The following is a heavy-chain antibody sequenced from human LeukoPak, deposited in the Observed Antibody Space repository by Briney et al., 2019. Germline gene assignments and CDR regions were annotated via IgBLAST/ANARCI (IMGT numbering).Heavy chain of an antibody. CDR2: IDPSDSYT. CDR1: GYSFTSYW. Sequence: GESLKISCKGSGYSFTSYWVSWVRQMPGKGLEWMGRIDPSDSYTNYSPSFQGHVTISADKSISTAYLQWSSLKASDTAMYYCARHRGSVLRVDYWGQGTLVTVSS. CDR3: ARHRGSVLRVDY. J-gene: IGHJ4*02. V-gene: IGHV5-10-1*01. D-gene: IGHD3-10*01.